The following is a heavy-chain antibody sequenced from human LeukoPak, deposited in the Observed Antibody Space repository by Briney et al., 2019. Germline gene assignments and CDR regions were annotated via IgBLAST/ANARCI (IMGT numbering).Heavy chain of an antibody. J-gene: IGHJ4*02. CDR3: ARSMVRGVIIAIDY. D-gene: IGHD3-10*01. V-gene: IGHV4-4*07. Sequence: SETLSLTCTVSGDSISSYYWSWIRQPAGKGLEWIGRIYTSGSTNYNPSLKSRVTMSVDTSKNQFSLKLSSVTAADTAVYYCARSMVRGVIIAIDYWGQGTLVTVSS. CDR2: IYTSGST. CDR1: GDSISSYY.